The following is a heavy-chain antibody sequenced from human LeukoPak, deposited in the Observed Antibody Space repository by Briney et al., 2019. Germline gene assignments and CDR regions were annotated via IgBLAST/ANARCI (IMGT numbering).Heavy chain of an antibody. CDR2: INGDGSTT. V-gene: IGHV3-74*01. CDR3: ARGSLWNDY. J-gene: IGHJ4*02. Sequence: GGSLRLSCAASGFTFSSQGMHWVRQAPGKAPVWVSRINGDGSTTSCADSVKGRFTISRDNAKNTLYMQMNSLSAEDTAVYYCARGSLWNDYWGQGTLVTVSS. CDR1: GFTFSSQG. D-gene: IGHD1-1*01.